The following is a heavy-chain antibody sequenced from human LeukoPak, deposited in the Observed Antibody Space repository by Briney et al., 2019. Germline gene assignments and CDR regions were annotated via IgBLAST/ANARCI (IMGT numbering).Heavy chain of an antibody. CDR2: IIPIFGTA. V-gene: IGHV1-69*13. CDR1: GYTFTSYA. CDR3: ARAQYDYVWGSYSGALEPDYYYGMDV. D-gene: IGHD3-16*01. J-gene: IGHJ6*02. Sequence: SVKVSCKASGYTFTSYAISWVRQAPGQGLEWMGGIIPIFGTANYAQKFQGRVTITADESTSTAHMELSSLRSEDTAVYYCARAQYDYVWGSYSGALEPDYYYGMDVWGQGTTVTVSS.